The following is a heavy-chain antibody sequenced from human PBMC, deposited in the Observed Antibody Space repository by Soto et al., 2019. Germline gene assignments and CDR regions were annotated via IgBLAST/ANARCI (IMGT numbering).Heavy chain of an antibody. CDR2: FYYSGST. V-gene: IGHV4-61*01. CDR3: AREGRMGTFDY. CDR1: GGSVSGGSYF. J-gene: IGHJ4*02. D-gene: IGHD1-1*01. Sequence: QVQLQESGPGLVRPSETLSLTCTVSGGSVSGGSYFWSWVRQPPGKGLEWIGYFYYSGSTKYNPSLKCRVTILEATSKNQFSLKLNSVTAADTAVYYCAREGRMGTFDYWGQGALVTVSS.